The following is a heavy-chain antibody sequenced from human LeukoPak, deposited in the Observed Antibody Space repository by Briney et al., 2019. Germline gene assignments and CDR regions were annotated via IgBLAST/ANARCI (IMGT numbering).Heavy chain of an antibody. CDR2: IYYSGST. Sequence: PSETLSLTCTVSGGSISSSSYYWGWIRQPPGKGLEWIGSIYYSGSTYYNPSLKSRVTISVDTSKNQFSLKLSSVTAADTAVYYCARTPTYCSGGSCYSNWFDPWGQGTLVTVSS. V-gene: IGHV4-39*01. CDR3: ARTPTYCSGGSCYSNWFDP. D-gene: IGHD2-15*01. CDR1: GGSISSSSYY. J-gene: IGHJ5*02.